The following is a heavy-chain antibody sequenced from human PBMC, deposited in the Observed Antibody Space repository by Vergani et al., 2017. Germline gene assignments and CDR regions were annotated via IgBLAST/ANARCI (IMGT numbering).Heavy chain of an antibody. CDR2: IGYDGIIK. Sequence: QVQMVETGGGVVQPGGSLRLYCATSGLSFNTYGAHWVRQAPGQRLEWVAFIGYDGIIKYNVDSVKGRFTISRDTSKKTLSLQMRGLRADDTAVYYCAKDGRENSDYGYFDYWGQGTLVTVSS. D-gene: IGHD4-17*01. CDR1: GLSFNTYG. V-gene: IGHV3-30*02. CDR3: AKDGRENSDYGYFDY. J-gene: IGHJ4*02.